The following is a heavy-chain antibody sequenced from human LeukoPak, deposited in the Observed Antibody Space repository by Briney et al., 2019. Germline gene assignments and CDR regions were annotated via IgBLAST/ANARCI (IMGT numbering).Heavy chain of an antibody. CDR3: ARDRGGYGDYVNWHFDL. V-gene: IGHV1-2*02. CDR2: INPNSGGT. D-gene: IGHD4-17*01. J-gene: IGHJ2*01. Sequence: ASVKVSCKASGYSFTGYYMHCVRQAPGQGLEWMGWINPNSGGTNYAQKFQGRVTMTRDTSISTVYMELSRLRSDDTAVYYCARDRGGYGDYVNWHFDLWGRGTLVTVSS. CDR1: GYSFTGYY.